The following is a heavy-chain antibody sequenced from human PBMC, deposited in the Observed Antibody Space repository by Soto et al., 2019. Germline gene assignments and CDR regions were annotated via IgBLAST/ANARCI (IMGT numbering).Heavy chain of an antibody. CDR3: ARVRGIAIFGVVTRGMDV. CDR2: ISAYNGNT. V-gene: IGHV1-18*01. D-gene: IGHD3-3*01. J-gene: IGHJ6*02. CDR1: GYTFTSYG. Sequence: ASVKVSCKASGYTFTSYGISWVRQAPGQGLEWMGWISAYNGNTNYAQKLQGRVTMTTDTSTSTAYMELRSLRSDDTAAYYCARVRGIAIFGVVTRGMDVWGQGTTVTVSS.